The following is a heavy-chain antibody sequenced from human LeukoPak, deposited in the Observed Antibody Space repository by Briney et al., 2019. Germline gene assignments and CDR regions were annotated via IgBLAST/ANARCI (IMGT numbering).Heavy chain of an antibody. Sequence: PSETLSLTCAVYGGSFSGYYWSWIRQPPGKGLEWIGEINHSGSTNYNPSLKSRVTISVDTSKNQFSLKLSSVTAADTAVYYCARVPPPVGYQLLSPNWFDPWGQGTLVTVSS. V-gene: IGHV4-34*01. CDR1: GGSFSGYY. D-gene: IGHD2-2*01. CDR2: INHSGST. J-gene: IGHJ5*02. CDR3: ARVPPPVGYQLLSPNWFDP.